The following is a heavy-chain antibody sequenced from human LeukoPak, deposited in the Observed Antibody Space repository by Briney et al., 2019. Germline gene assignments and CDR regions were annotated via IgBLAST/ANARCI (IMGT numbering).Heavy chain of an antibody. CDR1: GVSFSGYY. J-gene: IGHJ4*02. CDR3: ARDRTVLRYFDWLLYKGFFDY. CDR2: INHSGST. V-gene: IGHV4-34*01. Sequence: SETLSLTCAVYGVSFSGYYWSWIRQPPGKGLEWIGEINHSGSTNYNPSLKSRVTISVDTSKNQFSLKLSFVTAADTAVYYCARDRTVLRYFDWLLYKGFFDYWGQGTLVTVSS. D-gene: IGHD3-9*01.